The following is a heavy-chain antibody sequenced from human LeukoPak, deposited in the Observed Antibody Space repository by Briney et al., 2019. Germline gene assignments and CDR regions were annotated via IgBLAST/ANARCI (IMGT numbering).Heavy chain of an antibody. CDR3: ARDLRELMGGDYYFDY. V-gene: IGHV1-18*01. CDR1: GYTFTSYD. D-gene: IGHD2-8*01. Sequence: GASVKVSCKASGYTFTSYDISWVRQAPGQGLEWMGWLSASNGNTNYAQKVRGRVTMTTDTSTNTAYLELTSLRSDDTAVYYCARDLRELMGGDYYFDYWGQGTLVTVSS. J-gene: IGHJ4*02. CDR2: LSASNGNT.